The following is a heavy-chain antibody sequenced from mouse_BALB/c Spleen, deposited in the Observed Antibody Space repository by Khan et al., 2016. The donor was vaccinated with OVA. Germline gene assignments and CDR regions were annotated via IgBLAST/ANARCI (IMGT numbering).Heavy chain of an antibody. D-gene: IGHD2-14*01. V-gene: IGHV2-6-4*01. J-gene: IGHJ4*01. CDR3: AGTYCRYDDYYAMDY. CDR2: IWGGGGT. Sequence: QVQLKESGPGLVAPSQSLSITCTVSGFSLSSYNIPWVRQPPGKGLEWLGMIWGGGGTDYNSTLKSRLSIRKDNSKSQVLFQMNSLQTDDTAMYFCAGTYCRYDDYYAMDYWGQGTSVTVSS. CDR1: GFSLSSYN.